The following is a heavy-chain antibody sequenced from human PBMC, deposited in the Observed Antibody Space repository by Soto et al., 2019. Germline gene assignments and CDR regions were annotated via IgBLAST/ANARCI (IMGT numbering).Heavy chain of an antibody. J-gene: IGHJ4*02. D-gene: IGHD2-15*01. CDR3: ARDPRGCSGGSCYFDY. CDR1: GYTFTSYY. CDR2: INPSGGST. Sequence: ASVKVSCKASGYTFTSYYMHWVRQAPGQGLEWMGIINPSGGSTSYAQKFQGRVTMTRDTSTSTVYMELSSLRSEDTAVYYCARDPRGCSGGSCYFDYWGQRALVTVSS. V-gene: IGHV1-46*01.